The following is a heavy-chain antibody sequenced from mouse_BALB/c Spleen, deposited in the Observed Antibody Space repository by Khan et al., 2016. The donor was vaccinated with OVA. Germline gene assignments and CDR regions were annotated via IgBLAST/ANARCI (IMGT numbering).Heavy chain of an antibody. J-gene: IGHJ2*01. CDR1: GYSITSDYA. V-gene: IGHV3-2*02. D-gene: IGHD1-1*01. Sequence: VQLNQSGPGLVKPSQSLSLACTVTGYSITSDYAWNWIRQFPGNKLEWMGFISYSGNTNYNPSLKSRISITRDTSKNQFFLQLNSVTTEDTATYYCARVYGGDFDYWGQGTTLTVS. CDR3: ARVYGGDFDY. CDR2: ISYSGNT.